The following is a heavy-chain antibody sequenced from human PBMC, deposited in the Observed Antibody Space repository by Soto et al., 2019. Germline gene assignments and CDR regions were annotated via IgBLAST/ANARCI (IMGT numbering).Heavy chain of an antibody. V-gene: IGHV1-3*01. J-gene: IGHJ4*02. CDR3: AKRTGRYFDY. CDR2: INVGNGNT. D-gene: IGHD1-1*01. Sequence: QVQLVQSGTEVKKSGASMKISCKASGYTFTSHAVHWVRQAHGQRLEWIGWINVGNGNTKYSQTFQGRVTITRDTSANTAYMELSSLGSEDTAVYYCAKRTGRYFDYWGQGTLVTVSS. CDR1: GYTFTSHA.